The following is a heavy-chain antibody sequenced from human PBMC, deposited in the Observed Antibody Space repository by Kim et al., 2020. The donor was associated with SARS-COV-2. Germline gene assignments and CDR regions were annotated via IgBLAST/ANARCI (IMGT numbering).Heavy chain of an antibody. Sequence: GESLKISCKGSGYSFTSYWIGWVRQMPGKGLEWMGIIYPGDSDTRYSPSFQGQVTISADKSISTAYLQWSSLKASDTAMYYCARHLTWYSSSWSRPDYWGQGTLVTVCS. V-gene: IGHV5-51*01. J-gene: IGHJ4*02. CDR2: IYPGDSDT. CDR3: ARHLTWYSSSWSRPDY. CDR1: GYSFTSYW. D-gene: IGHD6-13*01.